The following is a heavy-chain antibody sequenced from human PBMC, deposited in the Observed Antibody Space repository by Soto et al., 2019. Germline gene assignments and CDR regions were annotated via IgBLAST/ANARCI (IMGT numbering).Heavy chain of an antibody. CDR2: LYYSGNT. CDR3: ATRQGGSYNWFDP. D-gene: IGHD2-15*01. J-gene: IGHJ5*02. CDR1: GGSISRSSYS. V-gene: IGHV4-39*01. Sequence: PSETLSLTCTVSGGSISRSSYSWAWIRQPPGKGLEWIGTLYYSGNTYYNPSIKSRVTISVDTSKNQFSLKLSSVTAADTAVYYCATRQGGSYNWFDPWGQGTLVTVSS.